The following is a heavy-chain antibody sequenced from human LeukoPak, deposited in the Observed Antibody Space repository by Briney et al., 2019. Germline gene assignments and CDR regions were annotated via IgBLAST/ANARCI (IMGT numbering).Heavy chain of an antibody. CDR2: INHSGST. CDR3: ARGVRRDFWSGPAMRIFDY. D-gene: IGHD3-3*01. CDR1: GGSFSGYY. V-gene: IGHV4-34*01. Sequence: SETLSLTCAVYGGSFSGYYWSWIRQPPGKELEWIGEINHSGSTNYNPSLKSRVTISVDTSKNQFSLRLSSVTAADTAVYYCARGVRRDFWSGPAMRIFDYWGQGTLVTVSS. J-gene: IGHJ4*02.